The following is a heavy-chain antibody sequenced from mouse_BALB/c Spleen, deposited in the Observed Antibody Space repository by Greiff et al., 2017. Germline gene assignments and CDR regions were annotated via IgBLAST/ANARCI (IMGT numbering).Heavy chain of an antibody. J-gene: IGHJ3*01. CDR1: GFTFSDYY. CDR2: ISDGGSYT. V-gene: IGHV5-4*02. Sequence: DVQLQESGGGLVKPGGSLKLSCAASGFTFSDYYMYWVRQTPEKRLEWVATISDGGSYTYYPDSVKGRFTISRDNAKNNLYLQMSSLKSEDTAMYYCARDRGYYYGSSPWFAYWGQGTLVTVSA. D-gene: IGHD1-1*01. CDR3: ARDRGYYYGSSPWFAY.